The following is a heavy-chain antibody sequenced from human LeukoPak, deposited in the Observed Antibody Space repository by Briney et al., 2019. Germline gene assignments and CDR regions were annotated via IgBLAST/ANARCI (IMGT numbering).Heavy chain of an antibody. Sequence: ASVKVSCKASGDTFTDYYMHWVRQAPGQGLEWMGWINPNIIGTKYAQKFQGRVTMTRDTSIRTVYMELSRLTSDDTAVYYCARDSGGSSWYSDYWGQGTLVTVSS. V-gene: IGHV1-2*02. CDR3: ARDSGGSSWYSDY. CDR2: INPNIIGT. CDR1: GDTFTDYY. D-gene: IGHD6-13*01. J-gene: IGHJ4*02.